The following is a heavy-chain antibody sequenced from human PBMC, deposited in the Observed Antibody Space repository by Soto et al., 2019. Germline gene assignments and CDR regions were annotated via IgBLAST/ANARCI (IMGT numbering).Heavy chain of an antibody. D-gene: IGHD2-21*02. CDR2: INSDGGTT. CDR3: TRDGAVTAFDN. J-gene: IGHJ4*02. Sequence: SLRLSCTASGFTFSSYLMHWVRQAPGKGLVWVSRINSDGGTTDYADSVKGRFTISRNNAKNTLYLQMNSLRAEDTAVYYCTRDGAVTAFDNWGQGTLVTVSS. CDR1: GFTFSSYL. V-gene: IGHV3-74*01.